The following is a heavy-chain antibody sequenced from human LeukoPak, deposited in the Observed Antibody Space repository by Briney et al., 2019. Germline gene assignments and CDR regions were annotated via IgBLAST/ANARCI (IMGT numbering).Heavy chain of an antibody. CDR2: IYYSGST. CDR1: GGSISSSSYY. Sequence: SETLSLTCTVSGGSISSSSYYWGWIRQPPGKGLEWIGSIYYSGSTYYNPSLKSRVTISVDTSKNQFSLKLSSVTAADTAVYYCAGAYYDILTGYPKYFQHWGQGTLVTVSS. CDR3: AGAYYDILTGYPKYFQH. D-gene: IGHD3-9*01. V-gene: IGHV4-39*07. J-gene: IGHJ1*01.